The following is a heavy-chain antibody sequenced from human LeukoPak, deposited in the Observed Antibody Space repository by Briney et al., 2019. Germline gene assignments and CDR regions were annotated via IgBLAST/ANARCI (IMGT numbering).Heavy chain of an antibody. V-gene: IGHV3-23*01. CDR3: ARDLGYGHD. CDR1: GFTFSSYG. CDR2: ISGSGGST. Sequence: GGSLRLSCAASGFTFSSYGMSWVRQAPGKGLEWVSAISGSGGSTYYADSVKGRFTISRDNAKNSLYLQMNSLRAEDTAVYYCARDLGYGHDWGQGTLVTVSS. J-gene: IGHJ4*02. D-gene: IGHD5-12*01.